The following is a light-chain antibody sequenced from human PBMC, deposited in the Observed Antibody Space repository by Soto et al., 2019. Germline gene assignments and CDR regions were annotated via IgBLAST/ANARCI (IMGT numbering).Light chain of an antibody. CDR3: SSYTRSSLVV. CDR2: DVS. V-gene: IGLV2-14*01. J-gene: IGLJ2*01. Sequence: QSALTQPASVSGSPGQSITISCTGTSSDVGGYNYVSWYQQHPGKAPKLMIYDVSNRPSGVSNRVAGSNSGNTASLTISGLQAEDDAAYYCSSYTRSSLVVFGGGTKRTCL. CDR1: SSDVGGYNY.